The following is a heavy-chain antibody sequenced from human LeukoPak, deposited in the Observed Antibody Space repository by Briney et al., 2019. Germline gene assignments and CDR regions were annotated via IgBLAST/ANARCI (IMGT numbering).Heavy chain of an antibody. Sequence: PGGSLRLSCAASGFTFSSYAMSWVRQAPGKGLEWVSAISGSGGSTYYADSVKGRFTISRDNSKNTLYLQMNSLRAEGTAVYYCAKDTIMITFGGVISTYFTNYYYMDVWGKGTTVTVSS. V-gene: IGHV3-23*01. D-gene: IGHD3-16*02. CDR1: GFTFSSYA. J-gene: IGHJ6*03. CDR3: AKDTIMITFGGVISTYFTNYYYMDV. CDR2: ISGSGGST.